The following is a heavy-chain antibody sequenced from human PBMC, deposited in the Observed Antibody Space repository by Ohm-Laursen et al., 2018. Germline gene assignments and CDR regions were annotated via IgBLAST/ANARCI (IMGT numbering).Heavy chain of an antibody. CDR3: SRERAYYPSSNWFDS. D-gene: IGHD3-10*01. V-gene: IGHV4-4*07. CDR1: GGSISSYY. CDR2: LYISGIT. J-gene: IGHJ5*01. Sequence: SETLSLTCTFSGGSISSYYWSWIRQPAGKGLEWIGRLYISGITNYNPSLKSRVTLSVDTSKNQFSLNLRSVTAADTVVYFFSRERAYYPSSNWFDSWGQGTLVTVSS.